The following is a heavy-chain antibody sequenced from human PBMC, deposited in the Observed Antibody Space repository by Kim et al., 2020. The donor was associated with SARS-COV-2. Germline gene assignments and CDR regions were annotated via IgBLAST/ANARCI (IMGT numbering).Heavy chain of an antibody. J-gene: IGHJ4*02. D-gene: IGHD3-16*01. CDR1: GGSISSNY. Sequence: SETLSLTCTVSGGSISSNYWTWIRQAPGKGLEWIGYILYSGSTNYNPSLKSRVTISIDTSKNYFSLRLTSVTAADTAVYYCARGNHWASYYEIWGQGTLVTVSS. CDR2: ILYSGST. CDR3: ARGNHWASYYEI. V-gene: IGHV4-59*01.